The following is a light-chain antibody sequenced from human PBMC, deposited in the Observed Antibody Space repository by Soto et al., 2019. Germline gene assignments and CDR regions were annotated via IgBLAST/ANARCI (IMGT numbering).Light chain of an antibody. CDR2: GAS. CDR3: QQYNTWPPIT. V-gene: IGKV3-15*01. J-gene: IGKJ5*01. CDR1: QSVRTN. Sequence: EIVMTQSPATRSLSPGERVTLSRRASQSVRTNLAWYQQKPGQAPRLLIYGASTRATGLPARFSGSGSGTDFTLTISSLQSQDFAVYYCQQYNTWPPITFGQGTRLEI.